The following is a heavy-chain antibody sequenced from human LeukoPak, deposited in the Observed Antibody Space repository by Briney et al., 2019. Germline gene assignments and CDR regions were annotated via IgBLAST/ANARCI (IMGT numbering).Heavy chain of an antibody. J-gene: IGHJ4*02. V-gene: IGHV3-21*01. Sequence: PGGSLRLSCAASGLTFSSYSMNWVRQAPGKGLEWVSSISSSSSYIYYADSVKGRFTISRDNAKNSLYLQMNSLRAEDTAVYYCARDLGYYYDSSGYYRDYFDYWGQGTLVTVSS. CDR2: ISSSSSYI. CDR3: ARDLGYYYDSSGYYRDYFDY. CDR1: GLTFSSYS. D-gene: IGHD3-22*01.